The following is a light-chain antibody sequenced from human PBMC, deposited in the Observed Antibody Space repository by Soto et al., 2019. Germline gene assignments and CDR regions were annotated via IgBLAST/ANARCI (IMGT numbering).Light chain of an antibody. CDR1: QCVGDTF. CDR2: GVS. CDR3: GQFVSSPPRT. Sequence: EIVLTQSPGTLSLSPGEKATLSCRASQCVGDTFLSLYQQKGGLAPRLLIYGVSNRGTGIADRFSGSGSETDFILTLSRLEPEDFALYYCGQFVSSPPRTFGQGTKVDIK. V-gene: IGKV3-20*01. J-gene: IGKJ1*01.